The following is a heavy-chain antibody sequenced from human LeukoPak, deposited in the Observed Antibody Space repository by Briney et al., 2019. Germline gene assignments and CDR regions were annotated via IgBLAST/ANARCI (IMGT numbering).Heavy chain of an antibody. CDR3: AKVGFSSGWYSKSHDAFDI. V-gene: IGHV3-23*01. J-gene: IGHJ3*02. CDR2: ISGSGGST. Sequence: HPGGSLRLSCAASGFTFSSYAMSWVRQAPGKGLEWVSAISGSGGSTYYADSVKGRFTISRDNSKNTLYLQMNSLRAEDTALYYCAKVGFSSGWYSKSHDAFDIWGQGTMVTVSS. D-gene: IGHD6-19*01. CDR1: GFTFSSYA.